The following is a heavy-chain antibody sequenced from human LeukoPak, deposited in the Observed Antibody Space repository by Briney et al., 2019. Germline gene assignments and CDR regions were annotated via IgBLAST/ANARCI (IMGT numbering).Heavy chain of an antibody. V-gene: IGHV1-3*01. CDR2: INAGNGNT. Sequence: ASVKVSCKASGYTFTSYAMHWVRQAPGQRLEWMGWINAGNGNTKYSQKFQGRVTITRDTSASTAYMELSSLRSEDTAVYYCARGAEDIVVVLAAITNWFDPWGQGTLVTVSS. CDR3: ARGAEDIVVVLAAITNWFDP. CDR1: GYTFTSYA. D-gene: IGHD2-2*01. J-gene: IGHJ5*02.